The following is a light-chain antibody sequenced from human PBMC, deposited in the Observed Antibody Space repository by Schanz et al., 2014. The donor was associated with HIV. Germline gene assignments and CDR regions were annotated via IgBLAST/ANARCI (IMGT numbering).Light chain of an antibody. J-gene: IGLJ1*01. V-gene: IGLV2-14*02. CDR2: EVT. CDR1: SSDVGSYSL. CDR3: SSFSTSDTPI. Sequence: QSALTQPASVSGSPGQSITISCTGTSSDVGSYSLVSWYQQHPGKAPKLMIYEVTKRPSGVSDRFSASKSGNTASLAISDLQAADEADYYCSSFSTSDTPIFGTGTKLTVL.